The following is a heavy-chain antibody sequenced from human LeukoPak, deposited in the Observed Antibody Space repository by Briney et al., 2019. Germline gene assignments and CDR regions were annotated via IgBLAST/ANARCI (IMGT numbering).Heavy chain of an antibody. CDR3: ARGRHYGAPWDYFDY. CDR1: GFTFSSYA. V-gene: IGHV3-30-3*01. Sequence: GGSLRLSCAASGFTFSSYAMHWVRQAPGKGLEWVAVISYDGSNKYYADSVKGRFTISRDNSKNTLYLQMNSLRAEDTAVYYCARGRHYGAPWDYFDYWGQGTLVTVSS. CDR2: ISYDGSNK. D-gene: IGHD4-17*01. J-gene: IGHJ4*02.